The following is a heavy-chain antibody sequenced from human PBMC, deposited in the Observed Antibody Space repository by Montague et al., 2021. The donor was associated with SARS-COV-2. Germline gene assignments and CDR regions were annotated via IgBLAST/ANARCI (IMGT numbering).Heavy chain of an antibody. Sequence: SETLSLTCALSGDSVSGRKWSAWVRQPRMKGLELICEVSRTGFTTFNPSLKSRFTMSLDVSNNLFSLDLTSVTAEDTAIYYCPRVLTVACTDYWGQGSLVTVSS. V-gene: IGHV4-4*02. CDR2: VSRTGFT. D-gene: IGHD6-19*01. CDR1: GDSVSGRKW. J-gene: IGHJ4*02. CDR3: PRVLTVACTDY.